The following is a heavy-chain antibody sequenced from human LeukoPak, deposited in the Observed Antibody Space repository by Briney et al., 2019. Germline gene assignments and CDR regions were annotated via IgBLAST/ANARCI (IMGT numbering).Heavy chain of an antibody. CDR2: IASRGKNYAT. Sequence: PGGSLRLSCATSGFTFSASAFNWVRQASGKGLEWVGRIASRGKNYATEYAASVRGRFTISIDESKNTAYLQMNSLQPDDTAVYYCSRSGGDGATGEWGQGTLVTVSS. V-gene: IGHV3-73*01. CDR3: SRSGGDGATGE. D-gene: IGHD1-26*01. CDR1: GFTFSASA. J-gene: IGHJ4*02.